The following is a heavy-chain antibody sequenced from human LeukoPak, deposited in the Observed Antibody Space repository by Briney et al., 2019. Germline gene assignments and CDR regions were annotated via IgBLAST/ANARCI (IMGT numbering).Heavy chain of an antibody. Sequence: GGSLRLSCTVSGCTFSSYALTWVRQAPGKGLDCVSYITSSTNTTFYADSVKGRFTISRDNSKNTLYLQMNSLRAEDTAVYYCGRVIAGAIDYWGQGPLVTVSS. D-gene: IGHD6-13*01. V-gene: IGHV3-48*01. CDR3: GRVIAGAIDY. CDR1: GCTFSSYA. CDR2: ITSSTNTT. J-gene: IGHJ4*02.